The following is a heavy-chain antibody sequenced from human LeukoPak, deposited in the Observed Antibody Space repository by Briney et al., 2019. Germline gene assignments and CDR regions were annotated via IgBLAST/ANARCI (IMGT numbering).Heavy chain of an antibody. Sequence: GASVKVSCKASGYTFTSYGISWVRQAPGQGLEWMGWISAYNGNTNYAQKLQGRVTMTTDTSTSTAYMELRSLRSDDTAVYYCARARDYYDSSGPEYAFDIWGQGTMVTVSS. V-gene: IGHV1-18*01. CDR2: ISAYNGNT. CDR1: GYTFTSYG. CDR3: ARARDYYDSSGPEYAFDI. D-gene: IGHD3-22*01. J-gene: IGHJ3*02.